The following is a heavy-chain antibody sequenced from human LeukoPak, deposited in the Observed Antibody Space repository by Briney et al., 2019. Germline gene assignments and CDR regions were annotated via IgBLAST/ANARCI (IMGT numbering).Heavy chain of an antibody. Sequence: ASVKVSCKASGYTFTNYDINWVRQATGQGLEWMGWMNPNSGNTGYAQKFQGRVTMTRNTSISTAYMELSSLRSEDTAVYYCARGRVVMTTMSFDYWGQGTLVTVSS. J-gene: IGHJ4*02. V-gene: IGHV1-8*01. D-gene: IGHD2-21*02. CDR2: MNPNSGNT. CDR3: ARGRVVMTTMSFDY. CDR1: GYTFTNYD.